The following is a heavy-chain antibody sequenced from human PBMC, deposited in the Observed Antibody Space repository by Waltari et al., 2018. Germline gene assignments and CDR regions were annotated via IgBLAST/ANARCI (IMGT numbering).Heavy chain of an antibody. CDR3: ARAGDHWQLVFYFDY. CDR2: INHSGST. J-gene: IGHJ4*02. V-gene: IGHV4-34*01. CDR1: GGSFSGYY. Sequence: QVQLQQWGAGLLKPSETLSLPCAVYGGSFSGYYWSWIREPPGKGLEWIGEINHSGSTNYNPSLKSRVTISVDTSKNQFSLKLSSVTAADTAVYYCARAGDHWQLVFYFDYWGQGTLVTVSS. D-gene: IGHD6-6*01.